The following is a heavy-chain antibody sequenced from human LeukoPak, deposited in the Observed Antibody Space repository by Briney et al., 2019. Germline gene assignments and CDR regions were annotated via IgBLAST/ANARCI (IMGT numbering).Heavy chain of an antibody. CDR1: GGSFSVYY. CDR2: INHRGST. Sequence: SETLSLTCTVSGGSFSVYYWSWIRQPPGKGLEWIGEINHRGSTSYNPSLESRVTISVDTSKHQFSLKLNSVTAADTAMYYCATSYIVWGHGTLVTVSS. J-gene: IGHJ4*01. V-gene: IGHV4-34*01. CDR3: ATSYIV. D-gene: IGHD2-15*01.